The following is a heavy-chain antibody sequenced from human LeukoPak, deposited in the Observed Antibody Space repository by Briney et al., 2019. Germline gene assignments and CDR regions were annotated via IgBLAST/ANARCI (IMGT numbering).Heavy chain of an antibody. Sequence: GGSLRLSCAASGFTFGNYWMHWVRQGPGKGLVWVSRINSDGSSRSYADSVKGRVTISRDNAKNTLYLQMNSLRAEDTAVYYSAGDGGLERYFDYWGQGTLVTVSS. J-gene: IGHJ4*02. CDR2: INSDGSSR. V-gene: IGHV3-74*01. CDR3: AGDGGLERYFDY. CDR1: GFTFGNYW. D-gene: IGHD1-1*01.